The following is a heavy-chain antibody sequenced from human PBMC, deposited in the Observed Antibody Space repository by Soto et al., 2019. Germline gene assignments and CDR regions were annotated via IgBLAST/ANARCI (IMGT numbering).Heavy chain of an antibody. CDR3: ASVKLAYCGGDCYLGRY. CDR1: GYTFTSYG. CDR2: ISAYNGNT. Sequence: VASVKVSCKASGYTFTSYGISWVRQAPGQGLEWMGWISAYNGNTNYAQKLQGRVTMTTDTSTSTAYMELRSLRSDDTAVYYCASVKLAYCGGDCYLGRYWGQGTLVTVSS. J-gene: IGHJ4*02. V-gene: IGHV1-18*04. D-gene: IGHD2-21*02.